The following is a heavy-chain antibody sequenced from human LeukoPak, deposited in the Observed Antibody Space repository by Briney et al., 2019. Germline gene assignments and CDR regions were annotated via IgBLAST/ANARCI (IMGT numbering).Heavy chain of an antibody. CDR2: INAGNGNT. D-gene: IGHD1-26*01. Sequence: VASVKVSCKASGYTFTSYAMHWVRQAPGQRLEWMGWINAGNGNTKYSQKFQGRVTITRDTSASTAYMELSSLRSEDTAVYYCARDRASLRGSYHPGTYYFDYWGQGTLVTVSS. CDR1: GYTFTSYA. V-gene: IGHV1-3*01. CDR3: ARDRASLRGSYHPGTYYFDY. J-gene: IGHJ4*02.